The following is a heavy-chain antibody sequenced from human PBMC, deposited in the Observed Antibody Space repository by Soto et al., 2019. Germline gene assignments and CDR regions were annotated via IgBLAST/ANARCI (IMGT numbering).Heavy chain of an antibody. CDR2: IFTSGTT. CDR3: ARDNSGCWGGYFDD. Sequence: HVQLQESGPGLVKASETLSLTCTVSDGSISTYYWSWVRQPAGKKLEWIGHIFTSGTTNYIPSLKSRVSMSLDTSKNQVSLKLRSVTAADTAVYYCARDNSGCWGGYFDDWGQGTPVTVSS. CDR1: DGSISTYY. V-gene: IGHV4-4*07. D-gene: IGHD2-15*01. J-gene: IGHJ4*02.